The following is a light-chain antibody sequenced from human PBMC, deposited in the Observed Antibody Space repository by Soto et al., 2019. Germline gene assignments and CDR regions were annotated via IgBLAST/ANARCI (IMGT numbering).Light chain of an antibody. J-gene: IGKJ4*01. V-gene: IGKV2-28*01. CDR3: MQALQPPQGLT. CDR2: LGS. CDR1: QSLLHSNGYNY. Sequence: DIVMTQSPLSLPVTPGEPASISCRSSQSLLHSNGYNYLDWYLQKPGQSPQLLIYLGSNRASGVPDRFSGSGSGTDFTLKISRVEAEDVGVYYCMQALQPPQGLTFGGGTKVEIK.